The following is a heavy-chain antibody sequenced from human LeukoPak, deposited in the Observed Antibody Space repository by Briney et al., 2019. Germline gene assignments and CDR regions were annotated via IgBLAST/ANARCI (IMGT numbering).Heavy chain of an antibody. Sequence: AETLSLTCTVSEGSMSPYYWSWVRQAPGRGLEWVAYIFYNGNTKYNASVRRRVTISIDKSRKKLYLNLNSVTAADTAVYYCGRGGYYCLDVWGKGTTVTVSS. CDR2: IFYNGNT. V-gene: IGHV4-59*01. CDR3: GRGGYYCLDV. CDR1: EGSMSPYY. J-gene: IGHJ6*03.